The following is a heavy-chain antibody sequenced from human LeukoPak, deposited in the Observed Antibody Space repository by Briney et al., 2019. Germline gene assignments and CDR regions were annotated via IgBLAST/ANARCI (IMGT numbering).Heavy chain of an antibody. V-gene: IGHV1-8*02. CDR3: ARGWAAE. CDR1: GYTFTSYG. D-gene: IGHD2-15*01. Sequence: ASVKVSCKASGYTFTSYGISWVRQAFGQGLERMGLMHPNSGNTYFAQRFQGRVSLTSDTSLSTAYMEMNSLQFEDTAVYYCARGWAAEWGQGTLVTVSS. CDR2: MHPNSGNT. J-gene: IGHJ4*02.